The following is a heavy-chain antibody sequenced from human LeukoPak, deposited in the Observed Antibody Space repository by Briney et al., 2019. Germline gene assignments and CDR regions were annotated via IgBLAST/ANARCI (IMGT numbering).Heavy chain of an antibody. CDR3: ARDQGAITPQVFDY. Sequence: ASVKVSCKASGYTFTSFGFTWVRQAPGQGLEWMGWISAYNGNTNYAQNLQGRVTMTTDTSTSTAYMELRSLRSDDTAVYYFARDQGAITPQVFDYWGQGTLVTVSS. CDR2: ISAYNGNT. V-gene: IGHV1-18*01. CDR1: GYTFTSFG. J-gene: IGHJ4*02. D-gene: IGHD1-14*01.